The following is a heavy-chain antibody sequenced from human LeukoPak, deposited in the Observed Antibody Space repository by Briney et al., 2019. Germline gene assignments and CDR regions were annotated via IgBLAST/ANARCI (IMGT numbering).Heavy chain of an antibody. CDR1: GFTFSSYG. CDR3: ARASSYCSGGSCDAFDI. D-gene: IGHD2-15*01. CDR2: ISYDGSNK. V-gene: IGHV3-30*03. Sequence: GRSLRLSCAASGFTFSSYGMHWVRQAPGKGLEWVAVISYDGSNKYYADSVKGRFTISRDNSKNTLYLQMNSLRAEDTAVYYCARASSYCSGGSCDAFDIWGQGTMVTVSS. J-gene: IGHJ3*02.